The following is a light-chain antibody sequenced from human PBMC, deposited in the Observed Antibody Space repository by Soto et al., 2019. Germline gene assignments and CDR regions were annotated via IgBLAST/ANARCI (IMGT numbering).Light chain of an antibody. V-gene: IGKV1-39*01. J-gene: IGKJ1*01. CDR2: TAT. CDR3: QQSYSAPPWT. Sequence: DIQMTQSPSSLSASVGDTITITCRASQNIRSYLNWYQQKSGKAPNLLIYTATTLQSEVPSRFSGSGSATDFTLPISSLEPEDFATYYCQQSYSAPPWTFGPGTKVEIK. CDR1: QNIRSY.